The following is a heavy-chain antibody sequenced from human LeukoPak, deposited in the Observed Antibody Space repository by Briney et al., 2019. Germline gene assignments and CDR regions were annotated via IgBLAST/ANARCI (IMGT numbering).Heavy chain of an antibody. Sequence: NSSETLSLTCTVSGGSISSHYWSWIRQPPGKGLEWIGYIYYSGSTNYNPSLKSRVTISVDTSKNQFSLKLSSVTAADTAVYYCARAEGTSSSWYRYYYYYMDVWGKGTTVTVSS. CDR3: ARAEGTSSSWYRYYYYYMDV. CDR1: GGSISSHY. D-gene: IGHD6-13*01. CDR2: IYYSGST. J-gene: IGHJ6*03. V-gene: IGHV4-59*11.